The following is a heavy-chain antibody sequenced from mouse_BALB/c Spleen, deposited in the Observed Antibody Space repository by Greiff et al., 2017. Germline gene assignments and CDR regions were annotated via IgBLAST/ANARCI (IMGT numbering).Heavy chain of an antibody. CDR3: ARDYDGHYGGWFAY. D-gene: IGHD2-3*01. CDR1: GFTFSSYA. J-gene: IGHJ3*01. Sequence: DVQLVESGGGLVKPGGSLKLSCAASGFTFSSYAMSWVRQTPEKRLEWVASISSGGSTYYPDSVKGRFTISRDNARNILYLQMSSLRSEDTAMYYCARDYDGHYGGWFAYWGQGTLVTVSA. V-gene: IGHV5-6-5*01. CDR2: ISSGGST.